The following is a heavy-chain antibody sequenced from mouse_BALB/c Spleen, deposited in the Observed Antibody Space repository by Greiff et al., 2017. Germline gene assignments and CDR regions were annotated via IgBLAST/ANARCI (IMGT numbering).Heavy chain of an antibody. J-gene: IGHJ4*01. V-gene: IGHV1S56*01. CDR1: GYTFTSYY. Sequence: VQLQQSGPELVKPGASVKMSCKASGYTFTSYYIHWVKQRPGQGLEWIGWIYPGDGSTKYNEKFKGKTTLTADKSSSTAYMLLSSLTSEDSAIYFCARSITTVYYYAMDYWGQGTSVTVSS. CDR3: ARSITTVYYYAMDY. CDR2: IYPGDGST. D-gene: IGHD2-4*01.